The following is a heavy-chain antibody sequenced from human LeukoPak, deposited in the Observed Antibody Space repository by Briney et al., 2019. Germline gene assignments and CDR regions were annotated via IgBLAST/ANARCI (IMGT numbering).Heavy chain of an antibody. CDR2: MYYSGST. CDR1: GGSISSSSYY. D-gene: IGHD3-22*01. J-gene: IGHJ6*03. Sequence: SETLSLTCTVSGGSISSSSYYWGWIRQPPGKGLEWIGSMYYSGSTPYNPSLKSRVTISVDTSKNQFSLKLSSVTAADTAVYYCARDSHYYGSSGYAPPHYYYYMDVWGKGTTVTVSS. CDR3: ARDSHYYGSSGYAPPHYYYYMDV. V-gene: IGHV4-39*07.